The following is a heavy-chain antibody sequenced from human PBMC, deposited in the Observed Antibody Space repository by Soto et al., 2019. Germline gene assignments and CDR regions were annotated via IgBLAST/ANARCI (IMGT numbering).Heavy chain of an antibody. Sequence: SETLSLTCTVSGGSISRYYWSWIRQPPGKGLEWIGYIYYSGSTNYNPSLKSRVTISVDTSKNQFSLKLSSVTAADTAVYYCARAWGEAFDYWGQGTLVTVSS. CDR1: GGSISRYY. CDR2: IYYSGST. V-gene: IGHV4-59*01. J-gene: IGHJ4*02. CDR3: ARAWGEAFDY. D-gene: IGHD3-16*01.